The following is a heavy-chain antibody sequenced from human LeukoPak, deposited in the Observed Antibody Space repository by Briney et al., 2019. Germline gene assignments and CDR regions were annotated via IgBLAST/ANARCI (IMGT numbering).Heavy chain of an antibody. D-gene: IGHD3-10*01. J-gene: IGHJ5*02. CDR2: ISGSGGST. Sequence: GGSLRLSCAASGFTFSSYAMSWDRQAPGKGLEWVSAISGSGGSTYYADSVKGRFTISRDNSKNTLYLQMNSLRAEDTAVYYCAKDPSITMVRGVLWNWFDPWGQGTLVTVSS. CDR1: GFTFSSYA. CDR3: AKDPSITMVRGVLWNWFDP. V-gene: IGHV3-23*01.